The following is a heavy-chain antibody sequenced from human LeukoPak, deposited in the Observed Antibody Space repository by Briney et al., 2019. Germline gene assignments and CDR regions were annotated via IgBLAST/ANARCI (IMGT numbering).Heavy chain of an antibody. CDR1: GFIFSNYA. D-gene: IGHD6-6*01. J-gene: IGHJ4*02. V-gene: IGHV3-23*01. CDR3: AKLPWGTAARPNFGMDY. Sequence: GGSLRLSCAASGFIFSNYAMSWVRQAPGKGLDWVSTISGSGVSTYYVDSVKGRFTVSRDNSKNTLYLQMNSLRAEDTAVYYCAKLPWGTAARPNFGMDYWGQGILVTVSS. CDR2: ISGSGVST.